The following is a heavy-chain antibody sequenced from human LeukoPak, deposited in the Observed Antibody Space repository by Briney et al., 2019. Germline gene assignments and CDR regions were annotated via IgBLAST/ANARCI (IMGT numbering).Heavy chain of an antibody. Sequence: SVKVSCKASGGTFSSYAISWVRQAPGQGLEWMGGIIPIFGTANYAQKFQGRVTITADESTSTAYMELGSLRSEDTAVYYCARGSRFTVRPSNPTLGYFDYWGQGTLVTVSS. V-gene: IGHV1-69*13. CDR2: IIPIFGTA. CDR3: ARGSRFTVRPSNPTLGYFDY. J-gene: IGHJ4*02. CDR1: GGTFSSYA. D-gene: IGHD3-16*02.